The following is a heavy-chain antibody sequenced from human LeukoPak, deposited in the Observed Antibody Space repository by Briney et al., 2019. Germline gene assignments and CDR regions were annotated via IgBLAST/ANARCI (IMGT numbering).Heavy chain of an antibody. J-gene: IGHJ4*02. Sequence: QTGGSLRLSCAASGFTVSSNYMSWVRQAPGKGLEWVSVIYSGGSTYYADSVKGRFTISRDNSKNTLYLQMNSLRAEDTAVYYCARESLIYYGYYFDYWGQGTLVTVSS. D-gene: IGHD3-22*01. CDR2: IYSGGST. CDR1: GFTVSSNY. V-gene: IGHV3-53*01. CDR3: ARESLIYYGYYFDY.